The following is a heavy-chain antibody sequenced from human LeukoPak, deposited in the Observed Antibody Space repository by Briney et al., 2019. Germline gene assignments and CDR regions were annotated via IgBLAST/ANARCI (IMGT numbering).Heavy chain of an antibody. CDR1: GGSINTYY. J-gene: IGHJ6*03. D-gene: IGHD1-26*01. V-gene: IGHV4-4*07. CDR2: IDTSGST. CDR3: ARAGPSGSWRNYYYMDV. Sequence: SSETLSLTCIVSGGSINTYYWSWVRQPAGKGLEWIGRIDTSGSTNYNPSLKSRVTMSVDTSKNQFALTLGSLTAADTAVYYCARAGPSGSWRNYYYMDVWGKGTTVTVSS.